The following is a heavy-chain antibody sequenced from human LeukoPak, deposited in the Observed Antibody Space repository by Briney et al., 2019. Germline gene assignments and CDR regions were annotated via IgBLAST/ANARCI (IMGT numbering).Heavy chain of an antibody. D-gene: IGHD3-10*01. CDR1: GFTFSDYY. V-gene: IGHV3-11*05. Sequence: GGSLRLSCAASGFTFSDYYMAWIRQAPGKGLEWVSYVSSSSSYTNYADSVKGRFTISRDNAENSLYLQMNSLRAEDTAVYYCARDVYYGSGSYFFDYWGQGTLVTVSS. CDR3: ARDVYYGSGSYFFDY. CDR2: VSSSSSYT. J-gene: IGHJ4*02.